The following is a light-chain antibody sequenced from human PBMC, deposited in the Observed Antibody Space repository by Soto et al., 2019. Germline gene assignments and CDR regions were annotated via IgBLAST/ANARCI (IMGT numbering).Light chain of an antibody. J-gene: IGLJ2*01. CDR2: RDS. Sequence: SYELTQPLSVSVALGQTARITCGGNNSGSKNVHWYQQKPCQAPVLVIYRDSNRPSGIPERFSGSNSGNTATLTISRAQAGDEADYYCQVWDSSTSVVFGGGTKLTVL. V-gene: IGLV3-9*01. CDR3: QVWDSSTSVV. CDR1: NSGSKN.